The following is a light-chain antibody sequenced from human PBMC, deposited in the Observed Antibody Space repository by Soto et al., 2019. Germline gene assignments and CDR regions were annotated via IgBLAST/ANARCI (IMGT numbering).Light chain of an antibody. J-gene: IGKJ5*01. Sequence: EIVFTHSPGTLSFSPVERATLSCRASQSVSSSYLAWYQQKPGQAPRLLIYDASSRSTGRFSGSGSGTDFNLTISRLEPEDFALYYCQQYGSSPPTFGQGTRLEIK. CDR2: DAS. CDR1: QSVSSSY. V-gene: IGKV3-20*01. CDR3: QQYGSSPPT.